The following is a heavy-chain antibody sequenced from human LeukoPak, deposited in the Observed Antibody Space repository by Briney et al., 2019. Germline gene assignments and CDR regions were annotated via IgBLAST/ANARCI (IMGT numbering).Heavy chain of an antibody. CDR3: AKIRSKEFDY. J-gene: IGHJ4*02. D-gene: IGHD3-10*01. CDR2: IRYDGSNK. Sequence: QSGGSLRLSCAASGFTFSSYSMNWVRQAPGKGLEWVAFIRYDGSNKYYADSVKGRFTITRDNSKNTLYLQMNSLRAEDTAVYYCAKIRSKEFDYWGQGTLVTVSS. CDR1: GFTFSSYS. V-gene: IGHV3-30*02.